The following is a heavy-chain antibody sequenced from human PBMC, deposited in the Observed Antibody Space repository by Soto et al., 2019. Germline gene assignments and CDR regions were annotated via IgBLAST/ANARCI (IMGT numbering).Heavy chain of an antibody. CDR2: ISGSGGST. D-gene: IGHD3-3*01. CDR1: GFTFSSYA. V-gene: IGHV3-23*01. Sequence: HPGGSLRLSCAASGFTFSSYAMSWVRQAPGKGLEWVSAISGSGGSTYYADSVKGRFTISRDNSKNTLYLQMNSLRAEDTAVYYCAKMAGSYNYDFWSGPRFDPWGQGTLVTVSS. J-gene: IGHJ5*02. CDR3: AKMAGSYNYDFWSGPRFDP.